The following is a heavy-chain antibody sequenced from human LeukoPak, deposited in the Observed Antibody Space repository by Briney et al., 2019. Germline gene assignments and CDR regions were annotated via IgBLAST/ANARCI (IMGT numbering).Heavy chain of an antibody. J-gene: IGHJ4*02. V-gene: IGHV3-53*01. Sequence: GGSLRLSCAASGFTVSSNYMSWVRQAPGKGLEWVSVIYSGGSTYYADSVKGRFTISRDNSKNTLYLQMNSLRAEDTAVYYCASLSGGSSTDYWGQGTLVTVSS. CDR1: GFTVSSNY. CDR3: ASLSGGSSTDY. D-gene: IGHD2-15*01. CDR2: IYSGGST.